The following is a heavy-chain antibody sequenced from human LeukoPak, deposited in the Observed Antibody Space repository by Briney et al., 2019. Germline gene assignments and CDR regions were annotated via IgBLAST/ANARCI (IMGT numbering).Heavy chain of an antibody. CDR2: IYTSGST. CDR1: GGSISSSSYY. J-gene: IGHJ4*02. V-gene: IGHV4-61*02. CDR3: ASSGGWFGDRWGLDY. Sequence: SETLSLTCTVSGGSISSSSYYWSWIRQPAGKGLEWIGRIYTSGSTNYNPSLKSRVTMSVDTSKNQFSLKLSSVTAADTAVYYCASSGGWFGDRWGLDYWGQGTLVTVSS. D-gene: IGHD3-10*01.